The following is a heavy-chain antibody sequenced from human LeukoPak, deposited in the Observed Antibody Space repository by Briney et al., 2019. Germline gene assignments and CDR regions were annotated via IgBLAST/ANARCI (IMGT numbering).Heavy chain of an antibody. CDR1: GGSISSSSYY. CDR2: IYYSGST. Sequence: SETLSLTCTVSGGSISSSSYYWGWIRQPPGQGLEWIGSIYYSGSTYYNPSLKSRVTISVDTSKNQVSLKLSSVTAADTAVYYCARHNSSGWLFDYWGQGTLVTVSS. CDR3: ARHNSSGWLFDY. D-gene: IGHD6-19*01. V-gene: IGHV4-39*01. J-gene: IGHJ4*02.